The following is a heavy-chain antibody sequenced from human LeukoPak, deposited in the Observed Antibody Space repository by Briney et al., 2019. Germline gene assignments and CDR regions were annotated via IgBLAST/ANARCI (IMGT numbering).Heavy chain of an antibody. Sequence: GGSLRLSCAASGFTFSNSGMHWVRQAPGKGLEWVAFIRNDDNNKYYADSVKGRFTISRDNSKNTLYLQMNSLRAEDTAVYYCAKDLPYYWGQGTLVTVSS. CDR2: IRNDDNNK. CDR1: GFTFSNSG. CDR3: AKDLPYY. V-gene: IGHV3-30*02. J-gene: IGHJ4*02.